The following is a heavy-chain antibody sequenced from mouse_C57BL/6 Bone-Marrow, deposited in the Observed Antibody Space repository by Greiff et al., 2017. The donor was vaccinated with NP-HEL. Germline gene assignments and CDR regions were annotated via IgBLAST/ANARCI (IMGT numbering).Heavy chain of an antibody. J-gene: IGHJ2*01. CDR1: GYTFTSYW. Sequence: VQLQQPGAELVRPGSSVKLSCKASGYTFTSYWMHWVKQRPIQGLEWIGNIDPSDSETNYNQKFKDKATLTVDKSSSTAYMQLSSLTSEDSAYYYCARVPGRYFDYWGQGTTLTVSS. CDR2: IDPSDSET. V-gene: IGHV1-52*01. D-gene: IGHD3-3*01. CDR3: ARVPGRYFDY.